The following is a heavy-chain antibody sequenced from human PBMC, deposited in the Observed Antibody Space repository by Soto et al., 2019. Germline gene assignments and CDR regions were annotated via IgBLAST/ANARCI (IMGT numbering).Heavy chain of an antibody. CDR1: GGSFSGYY. V-gene: IGHV4-59*01. Sequence: PSETLSLTCAVYGGSFSGYYWSWIRQPPGKGLEWIGYIYYSGSTNYNPSLKSRVTISVDTSKNQFSLKLSSVTAADTAVYYCARDYSGMDVWGQGTTVTVSS. CDR3: ARDYSGMDV. J-gene: IGHJ6*02. CDR2: IYYSGST.